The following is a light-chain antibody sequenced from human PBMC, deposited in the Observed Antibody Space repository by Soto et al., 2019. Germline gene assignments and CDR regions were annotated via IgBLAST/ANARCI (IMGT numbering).Light chain of an antibody. CDR1: QSVSSSY. V-gene: IGKV3-20*01. CDR3: QQYHHWP. Sequence: EVVLTQSPGTLSLSPGERATLSCRASQSVSSSYLAWYQQKPGQAPRLLIYGASSRATGIPDRFSGSGSGTDFTLTINSLQSEDVAVYYCQQYHHWPVGQGTKVDIK. CDR2: GAS. J-gene: IGKJ1*01.